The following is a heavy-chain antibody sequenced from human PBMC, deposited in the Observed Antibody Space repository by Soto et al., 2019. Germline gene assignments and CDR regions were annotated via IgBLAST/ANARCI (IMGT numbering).Heavy chain of an antibody. CDR3: TRNHAFDI. CDR1: GGSISSYY. Sequence: QVQLQESGPGLVKPSETLSLTCTVSGGSISSYYWNWIRQPPGKGLEWIGYIYTGSTNYNPSLKSRVTISVDTSKNHFSLKLSPVTAADTAVYYCTRNHAFDIWGQGTMVTDSS. V-gene: IGHV4-59*01. CDR2: IYTGST. J-gene: IGHJ3*02.